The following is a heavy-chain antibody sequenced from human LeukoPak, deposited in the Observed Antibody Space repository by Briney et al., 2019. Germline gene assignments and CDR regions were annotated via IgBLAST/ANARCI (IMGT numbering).Heavy chain of an antibody. CDR3: ARRPHDAFDI. Sequence: NTSETLSLTCTVSGGSISSHYWSWIRQPPGKGLEWIGYIYYSGSTNYNPSLKSRVTISVDTSKNQFSLKLSSVTAADTAVYYCARRPHDAFDIWGQGTMVTVSS. V-gene: IGHV4-59*11. J-gene: IGHJ3*02. CDR2: IYYSGST. CDR1: GGSISSHY.